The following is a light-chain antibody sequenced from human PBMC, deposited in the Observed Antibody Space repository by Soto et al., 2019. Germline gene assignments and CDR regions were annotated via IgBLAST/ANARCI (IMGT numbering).Light chain of an antibody. J-gene: IGKJ5*01. V-gene: IGKV3-20*01. CDR1: QSLTNSF. CDR3: QQYCNSEII. Sequence: EFVLTQSPGTLSLSPGXRATLSCRASQSLTNSFIARYQQRPGQAPRLLIYDTSSRASGIPDRFSGSGSGTDFTLTITRLETEDFAVFYCQQYCNSEIIFCQGTRLEIK. CDR2: DTS.